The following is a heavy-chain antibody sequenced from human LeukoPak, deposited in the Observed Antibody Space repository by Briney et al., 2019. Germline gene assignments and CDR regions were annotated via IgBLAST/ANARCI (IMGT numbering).Heavy chain of an antibody. V-gene: IGHV3-66*01. J-gene: IGHJ4*02. CDR1: GFTVSSNY. CDR2: IYSGGST. CDR3: ARAITQQLAHFDY. Sequence: GGSLRLSCAASGFTVSSNYMSWVRQAPGKGLEWVSVIYSGGSTYYADSVKGRFTISRDNSKNTLYLQMNSLRAEDTAVYYCARAITQQLAHFDYWGQGTLVTVSS. D-gene: IGHD6-13*01.